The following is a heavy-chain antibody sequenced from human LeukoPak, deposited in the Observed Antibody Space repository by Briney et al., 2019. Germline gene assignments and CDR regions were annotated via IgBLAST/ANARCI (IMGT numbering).Heavy chain of an antibody. Sequence: GGSLRLSCAASGFTFSSYGKHWVRQAPGKGLEWVANIKQDGSEKYYVDSVKGRFTISRDNAKNSLYLQMNSLRAEDTAVYYCAREAPTFDYWGQGTLVTVSS. CDR3: AREAPTFDY. J-gene: IGHJ4*02. CDR2: IKQDGSEK. CDR1: GFTFSSYG. V-gene: IGHV3-7*03.